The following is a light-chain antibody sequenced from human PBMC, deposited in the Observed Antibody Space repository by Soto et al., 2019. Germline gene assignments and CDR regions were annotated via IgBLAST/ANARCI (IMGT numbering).Light chain of an antibody. Sequence: QAALTQPPSASGSPGQSGTISCTGTSSDVGAYNYLSWYQQHPGKAPKLMIYEVSKRPSGVPDRFSGSKSGNTASLTVSGLQAEDEADYYCQSYDSSLSVSVFGTGTKLTVL. CDR1: SSDVGAYNY. CDR3: QSYDSSLSVSV. CDR2: EVS. V-gene: IGLV2-8*01. J-gene: IGLJ1*01.